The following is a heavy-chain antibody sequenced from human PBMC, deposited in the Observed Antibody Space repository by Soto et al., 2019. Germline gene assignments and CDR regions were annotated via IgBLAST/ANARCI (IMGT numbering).Heavy chain of an antibody. D-gene: IGHD3-10*01. V-gene: IGHV3-33*01. CDR3: ATVDNYYGSVF. CDR1: GSTFSNYG. J-gene: IGHJ4*02. CDR2: VWYDGTTK. Sequence: QVQLVESGGGVVQPGTSLRLSCAASGSTFSNYGMHWVRQAPGKGLEWVAVVWYDGTTKFYPDSVKGRFTISRDNSNNTLYLQMNSPRVEDTAVYYWATVDNYYGSVFWGQGTLVTVSS.